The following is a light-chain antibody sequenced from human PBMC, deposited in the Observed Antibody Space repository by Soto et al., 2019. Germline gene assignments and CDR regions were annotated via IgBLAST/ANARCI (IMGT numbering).Light chain of an antibody. CDR2: GAS. Sequence: EIVLTQSPGTMSLSPGERATLSCRASQSISNTYLAWYQQKPGQAPRLRIFGASTRATGIPDRFSGGGSGTDFTLTISRLEPEDFEVYYRHHCHTSPYTFGQWPKLEIK. CDR1: QSISNTY. CDR3: HHCHTSPYT. J-gene: IGKJ2*01. V-gene: IGKV3-20*01.